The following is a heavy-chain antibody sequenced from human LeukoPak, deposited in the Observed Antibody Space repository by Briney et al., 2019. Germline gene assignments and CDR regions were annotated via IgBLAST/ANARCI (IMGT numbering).Heavy chain of an antibody. J-gene: IGHJ6*02. Sequence: GASVKVSCKASGFTFTSSAMQWVRQARGQRLEWIGWIVVGSGNTNYAQKFQGRVTITADKSTSTAYMELSSLRSEDTAVYYCARAQLGYCSSTSCYDSGMDVWGQGTTVTVSS. CDR3: ARAQLGYCSSTSCYDSGMDV. CDR1: GFTFTSSA. V-gene: IGHV1-58*02. CDR2: IVVGSGNT. D-gene: IGHD2-2*01.